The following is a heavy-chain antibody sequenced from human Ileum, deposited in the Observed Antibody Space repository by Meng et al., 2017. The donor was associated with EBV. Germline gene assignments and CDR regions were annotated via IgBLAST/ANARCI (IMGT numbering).Heavy chain of an antibody. CDR2: MSYTGST. D-gene: IGHD2-21*02. V-gene: IGHV4-61*08. CDR3: ARERGGGDRGIQ. J-gene: IGHJ4*02. Sequence: QVQLQESGPGLVKPSGTLSLTCSVSNGSVSSYGYYWTWIRQPPGKGLEWIGYMSYTGSTNYKSTLKSRVTISVDKSKNQFSLKLSSVTAADTAVYYCARERGGGDRGIQWGQGTLVTASS. CDR1: NGSVSSYGYY.